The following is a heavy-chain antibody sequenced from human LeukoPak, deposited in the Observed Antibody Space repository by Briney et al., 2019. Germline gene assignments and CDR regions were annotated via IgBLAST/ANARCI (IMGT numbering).Heavy chain of an antibody. CDR2: INHSGST. CDR3: ARVPYSSSSHFDY. CDR1: GGSFSGYY. Sequence: SETLSLICAVYGGSFSGYYWSWIRQPPGKGLEWIGEINHSGSTNYNPSLKSRVTISVDTSKNQFSLKLSSVTAADTAVYYCARVPYSSSSHFDYWGQGTLVTVSS. J-gene: IGHJ4*02. D-gene: IGHD6-13*01. V-gene: IGHV4-34*01.